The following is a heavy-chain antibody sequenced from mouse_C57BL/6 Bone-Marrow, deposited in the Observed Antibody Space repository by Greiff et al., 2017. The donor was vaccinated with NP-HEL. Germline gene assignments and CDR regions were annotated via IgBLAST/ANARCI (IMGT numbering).Heavy chain of an antibody. CDR3: AKNYLYAMDD. D-gene: IGHD1-1*01. Sequence: QVQLQQSGAELVRPGTSVKVSCKASGYAFTNYLIEWVKQRPGQGLEWIGVINPGSGGTNYNEKFKGKATLTADKSSSTAYMQLSSLTSEDSAVYFCAKNYLYAMDDWGQGTSVTVSS. J-gene: IGHJ4*01. V-gene: IGHV1-54*01. CDR1: GYAFTNYL. CDR2: INPGSGGT.